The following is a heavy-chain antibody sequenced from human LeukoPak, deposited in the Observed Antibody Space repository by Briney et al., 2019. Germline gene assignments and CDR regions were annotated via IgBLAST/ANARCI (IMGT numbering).Heavy chain of an antibody. J-gene: IGHJ4*02. CDR2: ISGSGGST. V-gene: IGHV3-23*01. CDR1: GFTFSSYA. Sequence: GGSLRLSCAASGFTFSSYAMSWVRQAPGKGLEWVSAISGSGGSTYYADSVKGRFTISRDNSKNTLYLQMNSLRAEDTAVYYCAKGIVFDVVATIWEGFDYWGQGTLVTVSS. D-gene: IGHD5-12*01. CDR3: AKGIVFDVVATIWEGFDY.